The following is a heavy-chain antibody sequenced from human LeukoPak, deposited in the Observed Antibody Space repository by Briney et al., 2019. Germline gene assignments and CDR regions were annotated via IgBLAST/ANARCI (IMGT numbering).Heavy chain of an antibody. D-gene: IGHD3-16*01. CDR3: ARASGEMGNFDY. Sequence: GGSLRLSCAASGFTFSSYSMNWVRQAPGKGLEWVSSISSSSSYIYYADSVKGRFTISRDNAKNSLYLQMNSLRAEDTAVYYCARASGEMGNFDYWGREPWSPSPQ. V-gene: IGHV3-21*01. J-gene: IGHJ4*02. CDR2: ISSSSSYI. CDR1: GFTFSSYS.